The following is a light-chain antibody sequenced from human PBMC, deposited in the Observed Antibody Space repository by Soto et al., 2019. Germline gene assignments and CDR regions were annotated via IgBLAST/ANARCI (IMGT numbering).Light chain of an antibody. CDR3: QQYGSSLTWT. V-gene: IGKV3-20*01. CDR1: QSVSSSY. J-gene: IGKJ1*01. CDR2: GAS. Sequence: EIVLTQSPGTLSLSPGERATLSCRASQSVSSSYLAWYQQKPGQAPRLLIYGASSRATGIPDRFSGSGSGTDFTLTISRLEPDDFAVYYCQQYGSSLTWTVGQGTKVEIK.